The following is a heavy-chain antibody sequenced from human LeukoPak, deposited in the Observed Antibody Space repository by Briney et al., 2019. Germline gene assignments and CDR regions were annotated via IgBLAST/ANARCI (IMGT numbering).Heavy chain of an antibody. CDR1: GYTFIGYY. D-gene: IGHD3-10*01. Sequence: ASVKVSCKASGYTFIGYYMHWVRQAPGQGLEWMGWINPNSGATNYAQKLQGRVTMTMDTSVSTAYMELSRLRSDDTAVYYCAREFSGSGSYYNYNWFDPWGQGTLVTVSS. CDR3: AREFSGSGSYYNYNWFDP. J-gene: IGHJ5*02. CDR2: INPNSGAT. V-gene: IGHV1-2*02.